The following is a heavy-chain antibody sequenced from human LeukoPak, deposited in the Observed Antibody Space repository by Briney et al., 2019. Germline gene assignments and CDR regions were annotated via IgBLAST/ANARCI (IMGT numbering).Heavy chain of an antibody. D-gene: IGHD5-18*01. CDR2: IKSKTDGGTT. CDR3: TTVDTAMVYYYYYYYMDV. J-gene: IGHJ6*03. Sequence: GGSLRLSCAASVFTFSNAWMSCVRQAPGKGLEWVGRIKSKTDGGTTEYAAHVKGRFTISRDDSKNTLYLQMNSLKTEDTAVYYCTTVDTAMVYYYYYYYMDVWGKGTTVTVSS. V-gene: IGHV3-15*01. CDR1: VFTFSNAW.